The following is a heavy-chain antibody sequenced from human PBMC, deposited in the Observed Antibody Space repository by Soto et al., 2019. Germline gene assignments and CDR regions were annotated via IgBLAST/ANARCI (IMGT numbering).Heavy chain of an antibody. CDR1: GFTFSSFA. D-gene: IGHD3-16*01. Sequence: PGGSLRLSCEASGFTFSSFAINWVRQAPGKGLEWVAFIWWDGTNQKYADSVKGRFTISRDNSKMLVSLQLSSLRVEDTAVYYCAIEGNERFLLNYHGLNVWGQGTTVTVSS. J-gene: IGHJ6*01. V-gene: IGHV3-33*03. CDR3: AIEGNERFLLNYHGLNV. CDR2: IWWDGTNQ.